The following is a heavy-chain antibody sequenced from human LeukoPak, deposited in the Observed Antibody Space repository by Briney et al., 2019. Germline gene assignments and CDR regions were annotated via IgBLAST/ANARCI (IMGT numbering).Heavy chain of an antibody. CDR3: ARANDNYYYYYMDV. CDR1: GFIFSTHG. D-gene: IGHD3-9*01. J-gene: IGHJ6*03. Sequence: QSGGSLRLSCTASGFIFSTHGMHWVRQAPGKGLEWVALIRYDGSNTYYADSVKGRFTISRDNAKNSLYLQMNSLRAEDTAVYYCARANDNYYYYYMDVWGKGTTVTISS. V-gene: IGHV3-30*02. CDR2: IRYDGSNT.